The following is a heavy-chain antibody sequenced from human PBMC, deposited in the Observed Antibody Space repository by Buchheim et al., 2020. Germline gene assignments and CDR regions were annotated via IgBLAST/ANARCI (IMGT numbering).Heavy chain of an antibody. CDR3: ARRISAADTGYFQN. J-gene: IGHJ1*01. V-gene: IGHV4-39*07. D-gene: IGHD6-13*01. CDR2: IYYSGST. Sequence: QLQLQESGPGLMKPSETLSLTCNVSGGCITSPANFWGWIRQPPGKGLVWIGSIYYSGSTYHNPFPKRRVTMSVDTSKNTFSLRLSSGDAADTAVYYCARRISAADTGYFQNWGQGTL. CDR1: GGCITSPANF.